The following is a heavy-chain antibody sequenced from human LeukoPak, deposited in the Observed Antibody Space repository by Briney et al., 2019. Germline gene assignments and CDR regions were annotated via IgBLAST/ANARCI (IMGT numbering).Heavy chain of an antibody. V-gene: IGHV3-48*03. D-gene: IGHD3-10*01. Sequence: GGSLRLSCAASGFTFSSYEMNWVRQAPGKGLEWVSYISSSGSTIYYADSVKGRFTISRDKAKNSLYLQMNSLRAEDTAVYYCARAPTYGSGSSFDYWGQGTLVTVSS. CDR1: GFTFSSYE. CDR2: ISSSGSTI. CDR3: ARAPTYGSGSSFDY. J-gene: IGHJ4*02.